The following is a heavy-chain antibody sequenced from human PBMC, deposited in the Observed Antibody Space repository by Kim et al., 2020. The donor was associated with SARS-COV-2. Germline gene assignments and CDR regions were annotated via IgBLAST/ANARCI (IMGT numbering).Heavy chain of an antibody. CDR1: GFTFSSYA. D-gene: IGHD6-13*01. CDR2: ISYDGSYK. J-gene: IGHJ6*02. V-gene: IGHV3-30*04. Sequence: GGSLRLSCAASGFTFSSYAMHWVRQAPGKGLEWVAVISYDGSYKYYADSVKGRFTISRDNSKNTLYLQMNSLRAEDTAVYYCAREGSSWYYYYYYGMDVWGQGTTVTVSS. CDR3: AREGSSWYYYYYYGMDV.